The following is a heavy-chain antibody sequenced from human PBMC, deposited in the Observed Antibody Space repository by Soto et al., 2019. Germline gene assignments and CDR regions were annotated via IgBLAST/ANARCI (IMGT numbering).Heavy chain of an antibody. CDR1: GYTFINYD. CDR2: MNPDSGNT. D-gene: IGHD2-8*01. Sequence: ASVKVSCKASGYTFINYDINWVRQAPGQGLEWVGWMNPDSGNTGYAQNFQGRVTMTGNTSINSVYMELSSLTSEDTAVYYCARRRGSNGWFDLWGQGTLVTVSS. V-gene: IGHV1-8*01. J-gene: IGHJ5*02. CDR3: ARRRGSNGWFDL.